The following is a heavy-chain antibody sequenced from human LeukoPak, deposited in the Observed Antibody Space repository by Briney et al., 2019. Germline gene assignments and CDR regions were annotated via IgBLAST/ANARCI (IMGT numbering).Heavy chain of an antibody. V-gene: IGHV4-4*07. CDR3: ARISSSSGTYWESLYYYMDV. J-gene: IGHJ6*03. CDR1: GGSISSYY. Sequence: SETLSLTCTVSGGSISSYYWSWIRQPAGKGLEWIGRIYTSENTNYNPSLKSRVTMSVDTSKNQFSLKLHSVTAADTAVYYCARISSSSGTYWESLYYYMDVWGKGTTVTVSS. D-gene: IGHD1-26*01. CDR2: IYTSENT.